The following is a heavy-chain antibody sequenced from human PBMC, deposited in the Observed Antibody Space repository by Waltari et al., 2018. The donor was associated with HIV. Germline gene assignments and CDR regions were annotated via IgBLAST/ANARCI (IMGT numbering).Heavy chain of an antibody. Sequence: QLQMQESGPGLVKPSETLSLTCTVSGGSISSSSYYWGWIRQPPGKGLEWIGSIYYSGSTDHNPALKSRVTISVDTSKNQFSLKLSSVTAADTAVYYCASIDGVVMRWFDPWGQGTLVTVSS. V-gene: IGHV4-39*07. CDR3: ASIDGVVMRWFDP. CDR2: IYYSGST. CDR1: GGSISSSSYY. D-gene: IGHD3-3*01. J-gene: IGHJ5*02.